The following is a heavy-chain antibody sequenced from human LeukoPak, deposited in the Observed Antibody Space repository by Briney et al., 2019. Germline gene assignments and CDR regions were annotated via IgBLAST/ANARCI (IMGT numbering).Heavy chain of an antibody. V-gene: IGHV4-34*01. D-gene: IGHD5-18*01. CDR3: ARRVRGYSYGYYYYYYYMDV. CDR2: INHSGST. Sequence: SETLSLTCAVYGGSFSGYYWSWIRQPPGKGLEWIGEINHSGSTNYNPSLKSRVTISVDTSKNQFSLKLSSVTAADTAVYYCARRVRGYSYGYYYYYYYMDVWGKGTTVTISS. CDR1: GGSFSGYY. J-gene: IGHJ6*03.